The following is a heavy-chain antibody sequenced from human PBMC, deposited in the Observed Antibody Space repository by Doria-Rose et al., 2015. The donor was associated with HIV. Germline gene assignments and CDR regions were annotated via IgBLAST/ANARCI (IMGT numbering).Heavy chain of an antibody. CDR2: ISSSGSTI. CDR1: GYTFSDYY. J-gene: IGHJ3*02. V-gene: IGHV3-11*01. Sequence: QVQLQESGGGLVKPGGSLRLSCAASGYTFSDYYMSWIRQAPGKGLEWVSYISSSGSTIYYADSVKGRFTISRDNAKNSLYLQMNSLRAEDTAVYYCARVLDGWRKIENAFDIWGQGTMVTVSS. CDR3: ARVLDGWRKIENAFDI. D-gene: IGHD3-9*01.